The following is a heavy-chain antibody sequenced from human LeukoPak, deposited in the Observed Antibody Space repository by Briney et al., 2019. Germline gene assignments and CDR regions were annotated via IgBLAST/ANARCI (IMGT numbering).Heavy chain of an antibody. V-gene: IGHV1-2*06. Sequence: TAVKVSCKASGYTFTGYYMHWVRQAPGQGLEWMGRINPNSGGTNYAQKFQGRVTMTRDTSISTAYMELSRLRSDDTAVYYCASPPVHYYDSSGYYDAFDIWGQGTMVTVSS. CDR1: GYTFTGYY. J-gene: IGHJ3*02. D-gene: IGHD3-22*01. CDR2: INPNSGGT. CDR3: ASPPVHYYDSSGYYDAFDI.